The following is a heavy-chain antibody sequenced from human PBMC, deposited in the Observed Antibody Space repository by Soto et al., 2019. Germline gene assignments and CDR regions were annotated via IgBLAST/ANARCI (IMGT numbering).Heavy chain of an antibody. CDR3: ATLPYNSTIDF. CDR2: IKGKTHGGTA. V-gene: IGHV3-15*01. CDR1: GFTFTNAW. J-gene: IGHJ4*02. D-gene: IGHD6-13*01. Sequence: GGSLRLSCVVSGFTFTNAWMNWVRQAPGMGLEWVGRIKGKTHGGTADYAAPVKGRFTISRDDSENTLYLQMNSLKTEDTAVYYCATLPYNSTIDFWGQGTLVTVSS.